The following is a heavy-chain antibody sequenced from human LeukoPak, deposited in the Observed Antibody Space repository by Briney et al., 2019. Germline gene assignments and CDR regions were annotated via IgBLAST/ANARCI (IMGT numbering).Heavy chain of an antibody. CDR1: GFTFSSYS. CDR3: ARDRGDYVWGTYRSTFDY. Sequence: GGSLRLSCAASGFTFSSYSMNWVRQAPGKGLGWVSSISSSSSYIYYADSVKGRFTISRDNAKNSLYLQMNSLRVEDTAVYYYARDRGDYVWGTYRSTFDYWGQGTLVTVSS. J-gene: IGHJ4*02. D-gene: IGHD3-16*02. CDR2: ISSSSSYI. V-gene: IGHV3-21*01.